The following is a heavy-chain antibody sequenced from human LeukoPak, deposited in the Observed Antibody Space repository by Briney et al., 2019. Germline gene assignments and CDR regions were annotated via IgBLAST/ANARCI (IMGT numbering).Heavy chain of an antibody. V-gene: IGHV1-69*05. CDR3: ARCRITGTTYDYYYMDV. J-gene: IGHJ6*03. CDR1: GGTFSSHA. D-gene: IGHD1-7*01. CDR2: IIPIFGTA. Sequence: GASVKVSCKASGGTFSSHAISWVRQAPGQGLEWMGGIIPIFGTANYAQKFQGRVTITTDESTSTAYMELSSLRSEDTAVYYCARCRITGTTYDYYYMDVWGKGTTVTVSS.